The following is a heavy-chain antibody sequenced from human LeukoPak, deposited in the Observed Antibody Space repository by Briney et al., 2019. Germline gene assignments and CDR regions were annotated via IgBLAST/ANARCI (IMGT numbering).Heavy chain of an antibody. Sequence: SETLSLTCAVSGGSISSSNWWSWIRQPPGKGLEWIGEIYHSGSTNYNPSLKSRVTISVDTSKNQFSLKLSSVTAADTAVYYCARMNDYGDYENYFDYWGQGTLVTVSS. CDR1: GGSISSSNW. CDR2: IYHSGST. D-gene: IGHD4-17*01. CDR3: ARMNDYGDYENYFDY. V-gene: IGHV4-4*02. J-gene: IGHJ4*02.